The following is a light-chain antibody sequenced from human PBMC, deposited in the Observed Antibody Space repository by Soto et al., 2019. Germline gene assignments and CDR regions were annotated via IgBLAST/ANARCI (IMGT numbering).Light chain of an antibody. CDR1: QEISRY. Sequence: DIQMTQSPSPLSASGGGSATITCRASQEISRYLNWYQEQSGKAPRLLIYAASRLQSGVPSRFSGSVSGTDFTLTIASLQPEGAATYYCQQSYSTPLTFGGGTKVDIK. J-gene: IGKJ4*01. CDR3: QQSYSTPLT. V-gene: IGKV1-39*01. CDR2: AAS.